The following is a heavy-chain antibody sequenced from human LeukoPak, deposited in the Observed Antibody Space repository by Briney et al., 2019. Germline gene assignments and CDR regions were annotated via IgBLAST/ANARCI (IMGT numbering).Heavy chain of an antibody. D-gene: IGHD2-15*01. CDR3: AKGCCSGGSCCFDI. CDR1: GFTLSSYG. J-gene: IGHJ3*02. CDR2: IRYDGSNK. V-gene: IGHV3-30*02. Sequence: GGSLRLSCAASGFTLSSYGMHWVRQAPGKGLEWVAFIRYDGSNKYYADSVKGRFTISRDNSKNTLYLQMNSLRAEDTAVYYCAKGCCSGGSCCFDIWGQGTMVTVSS.